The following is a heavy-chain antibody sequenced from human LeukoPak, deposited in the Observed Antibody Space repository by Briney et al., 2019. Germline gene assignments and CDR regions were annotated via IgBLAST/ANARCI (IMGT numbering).Heavy chain of an antibody. V-gene: IGHV3-74*01. Sequence: GGSLRLSCAASGFTFSSYWMHWVRQAPGKGLVWVSRISRDASSALYADSVKGRFTISRDNAKNTLYLQMNSLRGDDTAVYYCARVSVCTRCHFDYWGQGTLVTVSS. D-gene: IGHD5/OR15-5a*01. CDR2: ISRDASSA. J-gene: IGHJ4*02. CDR1: GFTFSSYW. CDR3: ARVSVCTRCHFDY.